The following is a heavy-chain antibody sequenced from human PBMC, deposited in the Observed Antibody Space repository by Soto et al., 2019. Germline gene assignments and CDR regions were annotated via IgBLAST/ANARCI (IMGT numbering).Heavy chain of an antibody. V-gene: IGHV3-30*18. CDR3: AKDITAVAATPESIQH. D-gene: IGHD2-15*01. CDR2: ISYDGSNK. J-gene: IGHJ1*01. Sequence: GGSLRLSCAASGFTFSSYGMHWVRQAPGKGLEWVAVISYDGSNKYYADSVKGRFTISRDNSKNTLYLQMNSLRAEDTAVYYCAKDITAVAATPESIQHWGQGTLVTVSS. CDR1: GFTFSSYG.